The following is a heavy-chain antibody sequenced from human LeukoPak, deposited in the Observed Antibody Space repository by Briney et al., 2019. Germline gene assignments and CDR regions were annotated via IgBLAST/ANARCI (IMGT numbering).Heavy chain of an antibody. D-gene: IGHD5-24*01. J-gene: IGHJ6*02. Sequence: GGSLRLSCAASGFTFSSYGMHWVRQAPGKGLEWVAVIWYDGSNKYYADSVKGRLTISRDNSKNTLYLQINSLRAEDTAVYYCARVPEGYGYNPYYYYGMDVWGQGTTVTVSS. CDR1: GFTFSSYG. V-gene: IGHV3-33*01. CDR3: ARVPEGYGYNPYYYYGMDV. CDR2: IWYDGSNK.